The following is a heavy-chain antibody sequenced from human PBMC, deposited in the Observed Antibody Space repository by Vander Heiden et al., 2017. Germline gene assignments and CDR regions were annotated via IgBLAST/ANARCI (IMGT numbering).Heavy chain of an antibody. CDR1: GFTFDDYA. CDR2: MSWNSGSI. J-gene: IGHJ6*02. V-gene: IGHV3-9*01. Sequence: EVQLVESGGGLVQPGRSLRLSCAASGFTFDDYAMHWVRQAPGKGLEWVSGMSWNSGSIGDADSVKGRFTISRDNAKNSLYLQMNSLRAEDTALYYCAKDTYGDKYYYYGMDVWGQGTTVTVSS. D-gene: IGHD4-17*01. CDR3: AKDTYGDKYYYYGMDV.